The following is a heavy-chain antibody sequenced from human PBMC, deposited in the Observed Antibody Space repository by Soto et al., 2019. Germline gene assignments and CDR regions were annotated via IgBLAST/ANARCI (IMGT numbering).Heavy chain of an antibody. Sequence: EVQLLESGGGLVQPGGSLRLSCAASGFTFSSYAMSWVRQAPGKGLEWVSAISGSGGSTYYADSVKGRFTISRDNSKNTLYLQMNSLRAGDTAVYYCAKDADIVVVPAAIEGWFDPWGQGTLVTVSS. D-gene: IGHD2-2*01. V-gene: IGHV3-23*01. J-gene: IGHJ5*02. CDR2: ISGSGGST. CDR1: GFTFSSYA. CDR3: AKDADIVVVPAAIEGWFDP.